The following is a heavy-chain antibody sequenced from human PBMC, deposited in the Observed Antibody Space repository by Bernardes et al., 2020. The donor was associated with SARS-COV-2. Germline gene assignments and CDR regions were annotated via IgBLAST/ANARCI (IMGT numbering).Heavy chain of an antibody. D-gene: IGHD2-15*01. CDR3: ATGPGYGSGGSCGYWFDP. Sequence: ASVKVACKVSGYTLTELSMHWVRQTPGKGLEWMGGFDPEDGETIYAQKFQGRVTMTEDTSTDTAYMELSSLRSEDTAVYYCATGPGYGSGGSCGYWFDPWGKGTLVTVSS. CDR2: FDPEDGET. V-gene: IGHV1-24*01. CDR1: GYTLTELS. J-gene: IGHJ5*02.